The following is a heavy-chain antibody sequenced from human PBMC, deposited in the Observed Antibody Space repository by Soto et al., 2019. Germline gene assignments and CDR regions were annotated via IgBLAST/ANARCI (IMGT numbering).Heavy chain of an antibody. CDR2: IYHSGST. CDR1: GGSISSGGYS. CDR3: ARASTTVNTLDY. D-gene: IGHD4-17*01. V-gene: IGHV4-30-2*01. Sequence: QLQLQESGSGLVKPSQTLSLTCAVSGGSISSGGYSWSWIRQPPVKGLEWIGYIYHSGSTYYNPSIKSRVTISVDRSKNQFSLKLSSVTAADTAVYYCARASTTVNTLDYWGQGTLVTVSS. J-gene: IGHJ4*02.